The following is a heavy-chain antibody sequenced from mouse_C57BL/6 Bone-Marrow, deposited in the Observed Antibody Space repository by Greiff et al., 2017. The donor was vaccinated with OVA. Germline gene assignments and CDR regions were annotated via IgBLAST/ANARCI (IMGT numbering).Heavy chain of an antibody. CDR3: TFITTVVADFDY. CDR2: IDPENGDT. V-gene: IGHV14-4*01. J-gene: IGHJ2*01. CDR1: GFNIKDDY. Sequence: EVQLQQSGAELVRPGASVKLSCTASGFNIKDDYMHWVKQRPEQGLEWIGWIDPENGDTEYASKFQGKATITADTSSNTAYLQLSSLTSEDTAVYYCTFITTVVADFDYWGQGTTLTVSS. D-gene: IGHD1-1*01.